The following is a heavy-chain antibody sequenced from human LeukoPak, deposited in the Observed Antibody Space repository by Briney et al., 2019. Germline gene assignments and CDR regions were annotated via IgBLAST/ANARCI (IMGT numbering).Heavy chain of an antibody. J-gene: IGHJ4*02. CDR2: INADGTVT. CDR3: ATKQWLAPPPDS. CDR1: GFTFSKYW. D-gene: IGHD6-19*01. Sequence: PGGSPRLSCAASGFTFSKYWMLWVRQAPGKGLESVSRINADGTVTTYADSVKGRFTVSRDNADNTMFLQMNSVRGEDTAVYYCATKQWLAPPPDSWGQGPPVTVSS. V-gene: IGHV3-74*01.